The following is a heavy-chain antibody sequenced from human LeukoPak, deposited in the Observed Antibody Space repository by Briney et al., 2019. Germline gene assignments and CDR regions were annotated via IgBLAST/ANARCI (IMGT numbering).Heavy chain of an antibody. V-gene: IGHV1-18*01. CDR1: GYTFTSYD. D-gene: IGHD6-19*01. J-gene: IGHJ5*02. Sequence: ASVKVSCKASGYTFTSYDINWVRQAPGQGLEWVGWISVYNGNTNYAQKLQDRVTMTTDTSTSTAYMELRSLRSDDTAVYYCAREYSSGWYKNWFDPWGQGTLVTVSS. CDR3: AREYSSGWYKNWFDP. CDR2: ISVYNGNT.